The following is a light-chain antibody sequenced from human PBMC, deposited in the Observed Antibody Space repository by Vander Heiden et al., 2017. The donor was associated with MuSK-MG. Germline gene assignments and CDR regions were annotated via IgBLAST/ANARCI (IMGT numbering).Light chain of an antibody. CDR3: TSRDSSGTRGV. J-gene: IGLJ3*02. CDR1: SLRSFY. Sequence: SSELTQDPAVSVALGQTVRIKCQGDSLRSFYASWSQQKPGQAPVLVIYGKNNRPTGIPDRFSGSSSGSPGSLTCAGAQAEDEAYYHCTSRDSSGTRGVVGGGTKLTVL. V-gene: IGLV3-19*01. CDR2: GKN.